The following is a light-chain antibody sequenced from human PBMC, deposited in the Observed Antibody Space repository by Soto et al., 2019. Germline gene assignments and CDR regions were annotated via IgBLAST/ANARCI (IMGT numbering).Light chain of an antibody. Sequence: QSVLTQPASVSGSPGQSITISCSGTSSDVGGYNYVSWYQQYPGKAPKLMIYEVSHRPSGVSDRFSGSKSGNTASLTISGLQADDEADYYCSSYTSGSTLEVVFGGGTKVTVL. J-gene: IGLJ2*01. CDR2: EVS. CDR1: SSDVGGYNY. CDR3: SSYTSGSTLEVV. V-gene: IGLV2-14*01.